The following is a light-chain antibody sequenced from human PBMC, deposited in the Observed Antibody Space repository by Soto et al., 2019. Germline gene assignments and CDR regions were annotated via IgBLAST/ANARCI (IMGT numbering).Light chain of an antibody. CDR3: LLSYSGPSI. V-gene: IGLV7-46*01. Sequence: QAVVTQEPSLTVSPGGTVSLTGGSSTGTVTSGHYPYWFQLKPGQAPRTLLYDINNKHSWTPARFSGSLLGGKAALTLSGAQPEDEGDYYCLLSYSGPSIFGGGTKLTVL. CDR2: DIN. J-gene: IGLJ7*01. CDR1: TGTVTSGHY.